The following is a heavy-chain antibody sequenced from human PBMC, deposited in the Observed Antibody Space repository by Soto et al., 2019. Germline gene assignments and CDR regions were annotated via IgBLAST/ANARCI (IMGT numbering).Heavy chain of an antibody. V-gene: IGHV3-48*02. CDR1: GFRFSIYS. CDR3: ARSVEGHFDY. CDR2: ITGDTNRI. Sequence: EVQLVESGGGLVQPGGSLRLSCAASGFRFSIYSMNWVRQAPGKGLEWSAYITGDTNRIKYADSVKGRFTISRDNAKNSGYLQMNSLRDEDTAVYYCARSVEGHFDYWGQGTVVTVSS. D-gene: IGHD6-19*01. J-gene: IGHJ4*02.